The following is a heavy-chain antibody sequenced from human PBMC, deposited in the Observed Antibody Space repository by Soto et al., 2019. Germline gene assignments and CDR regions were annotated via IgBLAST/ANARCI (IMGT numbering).Heavy chain of an antibody. CDR1: GFHFSTYA. CDR3: AKDLDPTLFHLDC. Sequence: PGGSLRLSCAASGFHFSTYAMSWVRQAPGKGLEWVSTINNSGGGTYSPDSMKGRFTISRDNSKNTVYLQINSLRAEDTAIYYCAKDLDPTLFHLDCWGQGTLV. D-gene: IGHD3-3*01. V-gene: IGHV3-23*01. CDR2: INNSGGGT. J-gene: IGHJ4*02.